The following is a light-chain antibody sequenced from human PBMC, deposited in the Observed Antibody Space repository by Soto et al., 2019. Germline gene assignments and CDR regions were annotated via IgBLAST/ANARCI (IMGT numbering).Light chain of an antibody. J-gene: IGKJ4*01. CDR3: QRYNNWPLT. CDR1: QSVSSK. V-gene: IGKV3-15*01. CDR2: GAS. Sequence: ERGMSQYPATVAVSQGVRAALSCRASQSVSSKLAWYQQKPGQAPRLLIYGASTRATGIPARFSGSGSGTEFTLTINSLQSEDFAIYSCQRYNNWPLTFGGGTKVDIK.